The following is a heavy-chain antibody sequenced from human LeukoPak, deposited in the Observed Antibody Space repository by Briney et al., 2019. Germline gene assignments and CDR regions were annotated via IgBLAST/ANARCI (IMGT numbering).Heavy chain of an antibody. D-gene: IGHD3-16*01. CDR1: GYIFGTYW. V-gene: IGHV5-51*01. J-gene: IGHJ5*02. CDR2: IYPGDSDT. CDR3: ARWAGPGGTRPVPFVP. Sequence: GESLKISCKGSGYIFGTYWINWVRQMPGKGLEWLGMIYPGDSDTRYSPSFQGQVTISADRSISTAYLQWRSLRTSDTAKYFCARWAGPGGTRPVPFVPWAQGTLVSVSS.